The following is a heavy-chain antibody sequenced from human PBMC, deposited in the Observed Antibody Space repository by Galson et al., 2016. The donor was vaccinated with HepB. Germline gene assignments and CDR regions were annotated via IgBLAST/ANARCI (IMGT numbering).Heavy chain of an antibody. D-gene: IGHD6-19*01. CDR1: GASISGTEYY. V-gene: IGHV4-39*01. J-gene: IGHJ6*03. Sequence: SETLSLTCSVSGASISGTEYYWGWIRQPPGWGLEWIGSIYYTESTYYNPSLESRVTISMDTSKNQFSLRLNSVAAADTGVYYCATGIVVAGKYYYYYMDVWGKGTTVTVSS. CDR2: IYYTEST. CDR3: ATGIVVAGKYYYYYMDV.